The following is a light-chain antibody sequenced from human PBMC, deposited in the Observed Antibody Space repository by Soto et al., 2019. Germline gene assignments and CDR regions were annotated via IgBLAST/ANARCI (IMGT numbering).Light chain of an antibody. CDR2: KAS. CDR3: QQYSSYSET. V-gene: IGKV1-5*03. J-gene: IGKJ1*01. CDR1: QTISSW. Sequence: DIQMTQSPSTLSGSVGDRVTITCRASQTISSWLAWYQQKPGKAPKLLIYKASTLKSGVPSRFSGSGSGTEFTLTISSLQPDDSATYYCQQYSSYSETFGQGTKVDI.